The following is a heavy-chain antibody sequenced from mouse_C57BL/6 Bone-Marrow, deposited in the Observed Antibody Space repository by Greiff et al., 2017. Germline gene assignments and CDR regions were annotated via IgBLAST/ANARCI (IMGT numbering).Heavy chain of an antibody. CDR1: GYTFTDYN. J-gene: IGHJ3*01. CDR2: INPNNGGT. Sequence: VQLQQPGPELVKPGASVKIPCKASGYTFTDYNMDWVKQSHGKSLEWIGDINPNNGGTTYNQKFKGKATLTVDKSSSTAYMELRSLTSEDTAVYYCSRMLDISGYWCFAYWGQGTLVTVSA. V-gene: IGHV1-18*01. D-gene: IGHD3-2*02. CDR3: SRMLDISGYWCFAY.